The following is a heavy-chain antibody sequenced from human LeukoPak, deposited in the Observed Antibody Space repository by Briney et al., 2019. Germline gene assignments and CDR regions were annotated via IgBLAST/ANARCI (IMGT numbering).Heavy chain of an antibody. D-gene: IGHD4-17*01. Sequence: SETLSLTCTVSGVSVSSGSYYWSWIRQPPGKGLECIGYIYYSGSTNYNPSLKSRVTISVDTSKNQFSLKLSSVTAADTAVYYCARERRDYGDYAFDPWGQGTLVTVSS. CDR2: IYYSGST. CDR3: ARERRDYGDYAFDP. J-gene: IGHJ5*02. CDR1: GVSVSSGSYY. V-gene: IGHV4-61*01.